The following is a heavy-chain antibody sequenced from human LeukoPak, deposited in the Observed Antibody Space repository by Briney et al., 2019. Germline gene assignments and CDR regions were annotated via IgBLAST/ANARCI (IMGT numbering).Heavy chain of an antibody. CDR2: TIPIFGTA. CDR3: AMSPTEGWLNPPFDY. V-gene: IGHV1-69*01. D-gene: IGHD5-18*01. J-gene: IGHJ4*02. CDR1: AGTFSIYA. Sequence: ASVTVSCNSSAGTFSIYAISWLRQGPGQGLEWVGGTIPIFGTANSAQKFPGRVPFTAAESTCKAHMELSSPRSEGTAGYYCAMSPTEGWLNPPFDYWGQGTLVTVSS.